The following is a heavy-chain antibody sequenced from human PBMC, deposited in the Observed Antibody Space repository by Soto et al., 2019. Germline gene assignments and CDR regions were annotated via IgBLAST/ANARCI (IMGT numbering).Heavy chain of an antibody. J-gene: IGHJ4*02. CDR2: IWYDGSNK. V-gene: IGHV3-33*06. CDR3: AKVCWYSHLFDY. Sequence: PGGSLRLSCAPSGFTFSNYGMHWVRQAPGKGLEWVAGIWYDGSNKYYADSVKGRFTISRDNSKNTLYLQMNSLRAEDTAVYYCAKVCWYSHLFDYWGQGTLVTVSS. CDR1: GFTFSNYG. D-gene: IGHD6-13*01.